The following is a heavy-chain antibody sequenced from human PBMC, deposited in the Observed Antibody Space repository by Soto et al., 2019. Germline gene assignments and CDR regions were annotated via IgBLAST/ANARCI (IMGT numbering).Heavy chain of an antibody. CDR3: AKGVPGIAVAGTGYFQH. D-gene: IGHD6-19*01. J-gene: IGHJ1*01. CDR2: ISYDGNNK. CDR1: GFTFSTYG. Sequence: GGSLRLSCAASGFTFSTYGMHWVRQAPGKGLEWVAVISYDGNNKYYADSVKGRFTISRDNSKNTLYLQMNSLRAEDTAVYYCAKGVPGIAVAGTGYFQHWGQGTLVTVSS. V-gene: IGHV3-30*18.